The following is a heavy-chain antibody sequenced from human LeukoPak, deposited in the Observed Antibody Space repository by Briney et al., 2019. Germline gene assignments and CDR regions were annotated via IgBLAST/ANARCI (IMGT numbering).Heavy chain of an antibody. D-gene: IGHD6-25*01. Sequence: GGSLRLSCAASGFTFTSYNMDWVRQAPGKGVEWLSSISSISNYIYYAESVKGRFTISRDNAKTLLYLQMDSLRAEGMAIYYCARGGLESQRLDLLDSWGQGVLVTVSS. J-gene: IGHJ4*02. CDR3: ARGGLESQRLDLLDS. V-gene: IGHV3-21*01. CDR1: GFTFTSYN. CDR2: ISSISNYI.